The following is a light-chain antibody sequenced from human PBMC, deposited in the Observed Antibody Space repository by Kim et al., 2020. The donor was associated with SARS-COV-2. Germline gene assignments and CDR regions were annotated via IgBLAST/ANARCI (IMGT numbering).Light chain of an antibody. J-gene: IGKJ2*01. CDR3: QQSDITPYT. V-gene: IGKV1-39*01. CDR2: AAS. Sequence: DIQMTQSPSSLSASVGDRVTITCRASRSIGNHLNWYQQRPGKAPNLLIYAASNLQTGVSSRFSGSESGTDFTLSIRNLKPEDSATYYCQQSDITPYTFGQGTKVDIK. CDR1: RSIGNH.